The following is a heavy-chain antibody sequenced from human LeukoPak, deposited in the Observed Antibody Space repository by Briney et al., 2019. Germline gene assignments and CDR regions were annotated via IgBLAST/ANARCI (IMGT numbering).Heavy chain of an antibody. CDR2: ISSSGSTI. Sequence: SGGSLRLSCAASGFTFSDYYMSWIRQAPGKGLEWVSYISSSGSTIYYADSVKGRFTISRDNAKNSLYLQMDSLRAEDTAVYYCATIVLLYFGESLAAGHVDRDVWGKGTMVTVSS. CDR3: ATIVLLYFGESLAAGHVDRDV. V-gene: IGHV3-11*04. CDR1: GFTFSDYY. J-gene: IGHJ6*03. D-gene: IGHD3-10*01.